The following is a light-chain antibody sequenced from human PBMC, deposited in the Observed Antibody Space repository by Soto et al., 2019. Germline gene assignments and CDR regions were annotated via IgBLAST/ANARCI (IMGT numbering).Light chain of an antibody. CDR2: GAS. V-gene: IGKV3-20*01. J-gene: IGKJ1*01. CDR1: QSISNY. CDR3: QQYEA. Sequence: EIVLKQSPGTLSLSPGQGAALSCRASQSISNYLAWYQQKPGQAPRLLIYGASSRATGIPDRFSGSGSGTDFTLTISRLEPEDFAMYYCQQYEAFGQGTKVDI.